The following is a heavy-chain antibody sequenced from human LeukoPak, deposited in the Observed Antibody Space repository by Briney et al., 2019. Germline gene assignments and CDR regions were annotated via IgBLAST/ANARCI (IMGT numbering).Heavy chain of an antibody. CDR1: GFTFTNHA. J-gene: IGHJ6*03. CDR2: ISGNGGST. D-gene: IGHD3-9*01. Sequence: GGSLRLSCAASGFTFTNHAMQWVRQAPGKGLEYVSAISGNGGSTYYANSVKGRFTISRDNSKNTVYLQMGSLRPENMAVSYCARAGVVRYVAWLINYYMDVWGKGTTVTVS. V-gene: IGHV3-64*01. CDR3: ARAGVVRYVAWLINYYMDV.